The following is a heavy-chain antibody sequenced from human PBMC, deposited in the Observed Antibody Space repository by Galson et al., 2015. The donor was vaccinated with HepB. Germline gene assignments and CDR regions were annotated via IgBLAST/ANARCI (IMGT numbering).Heavy chain of an antibody. CDR2: IKQDGSEK. J-gene: IGHJ4*02. CDR3: AREFGVYYGSGSYYNSPYYFDY. CDR1: GFTFSSYW. V-gene: IGHV3-7*03. Sequence: SLRLSCAASGFTFSSYWMSWVRQAPGKGLEWVANIKQDGSEKYYVDSVKGRFTISRDNAKNSLYLQMNSLRAEDTAVYYCAREFGVYYGSGSYYNSPYYFDYWGQGTLVTVSS. D-gene: IGHD3-10*01.